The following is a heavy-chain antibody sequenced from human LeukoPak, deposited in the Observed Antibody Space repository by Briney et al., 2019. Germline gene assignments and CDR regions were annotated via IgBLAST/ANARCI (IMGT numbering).Heavy chain of an antibody. V-gene: IGHV1-18*01. CDR1: GYTFTSYG. Sequence: EASVKVSCKASGYTFTSYGISWVRQAPGQGLEWMGWIITHNGNTNYTQKLQGRVTMTTDSSTTTAYMELRSLRSDDTAVYYCARGYCSSTSCYAVDYWGQGTLVAVSS. CDR2: IITHNGNT. CDR3: ARGYCSSTSCYAVDY. D-gene: IGHD2-2*01. J-gene: IGHJ4*02.